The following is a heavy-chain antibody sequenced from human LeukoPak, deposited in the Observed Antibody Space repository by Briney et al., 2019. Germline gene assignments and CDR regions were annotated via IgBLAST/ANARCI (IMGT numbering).Heavy chain of an antibody. CDR3: ARHPTAYMDV. Sequence: ASVTVSFKASGYTFTSYGISWVRQAPGQGLEWVGWISAYNGNTNYAQKLQGRVTMTTDTSTSTAYMELRSLRSDDTAVYYCARHPTAYMDVWGKGTTVTVSS. CDR1: GYTFTSYG. CDR2: ISAYNGNT. J-gene: IGHJ6*03. V-gene: IGHV1-18*01.